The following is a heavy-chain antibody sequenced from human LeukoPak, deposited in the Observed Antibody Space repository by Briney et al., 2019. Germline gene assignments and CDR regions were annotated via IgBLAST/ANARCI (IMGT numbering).Heavy chain of an antibody. CDR2: IYYSGST. J-gene: IGHJ3*02. Sequence: SETLSLTCTVSVGSISSYYWSWIRQPPGKGLEWIGYIYYSGSTNYNPSLKSRVTISVDTSKNQFSLKLSSVTAADTAVYYCARGALAYCSGDCPEVFFVCSWNDAFDIWGQGTMVTVSS. CDR3: ARGALAYCSGDCPEVFFVCSWNDAFDI. CDR1: VGSISSYY. V-gene: IGHV4-59*01. D-gene: IGHD2-21*02.